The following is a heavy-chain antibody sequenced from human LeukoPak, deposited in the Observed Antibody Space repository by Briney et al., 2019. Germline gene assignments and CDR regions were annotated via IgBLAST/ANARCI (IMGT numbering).Heavy chain of an antibody. CDR2: ISYDGSNK. CDR1: GFTFSSYA. V-gene: IGHV3-30-3*01. Sequence: PGGSLRLSCAASGFTFSSYAMHWVRQAPGKGLEWVAVISYDGSNKYYADSVKGRFTISRDNSKNTLYLQMNSLRADDTAVYYCARDKDSSSSYYFDYWGQGTLVTVS. CDR3: ARDKDSSSSYYFDY. J-gene: IGHJ4*02. D-gene: IGHD6-13*01.